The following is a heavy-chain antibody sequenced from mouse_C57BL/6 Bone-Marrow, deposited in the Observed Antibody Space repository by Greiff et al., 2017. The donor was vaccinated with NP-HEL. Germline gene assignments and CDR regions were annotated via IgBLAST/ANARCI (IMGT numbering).Heavy chain of an antibody. CDR1: GYAFSSSW. CDR2: IYPGDGDT. Sequence: QVQLKESGPELVKPGASVKISCKASGYAFSSSWMNWVKQRPGKGLEWIGRIYPGDGDTNYNGKFKGKATLTADKSSSTAYMQLSSLTSDDSAVYFCARFDFWFADWGQGTLVTVSA. V-gene: IGHV1-82*01. CDR3: ARFDFWFAD. J-gene: IGHJ3*01.